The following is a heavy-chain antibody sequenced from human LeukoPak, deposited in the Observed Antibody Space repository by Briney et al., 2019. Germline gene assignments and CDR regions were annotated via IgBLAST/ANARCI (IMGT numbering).Heavy chain of an antibody. Sequence: GRSLRLSCAASGFTFSSYGMHWVRQAPGKGLEWVAVISYDGSNKYYADSVKGRFTISRDNSKNTLYLQMNSLRAEDTAVYYCAKRARGNWFDPWGQGTLVTVSS. CDR2: ISYDGSNK. CDR3: AKRARGNWFDP. J-gene: IGHJ5*02. CDR1: GFTFSSYG. V-gene: IGHV3-30*18.